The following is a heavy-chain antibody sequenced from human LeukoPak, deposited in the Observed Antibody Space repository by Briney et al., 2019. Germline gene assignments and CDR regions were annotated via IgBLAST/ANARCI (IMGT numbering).Heavy chain of an antibody. J-gene: IGHJ4*02. D-gene: IGHD5-12*01. CDR3: ANWAATIRNFNY. CDR1: GYTFTSYY. CDR2: INPSGGST. V-gene: IGHV1-46*01. Sequence: ASVKVPCKASGYTFTSYYMHWVRQAPGQGLEWMGIINPSGGSTSYAQKFQGRVTMTRDMSTSTVYMELSSLRSEDTAVYYCANWAATIRNFNYWGQGTLVTVSS.